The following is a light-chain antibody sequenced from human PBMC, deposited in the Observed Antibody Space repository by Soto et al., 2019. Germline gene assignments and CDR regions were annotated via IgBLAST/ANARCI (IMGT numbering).Light chain of an antibody. V-gene: IGLV2-14*01. CDR1: SSDVGRFNY. CDR2: EVT. CDR3: SSYTSITTVV. Sequence: QSVLTQPASVSGSPGQSITISCTGTSSDVGRFNYVSWYQQHPGKAPKLIIYEVTYRPSGVSDRFSGSKSGNTASLTISGLQAEDEADYYCSSYTSITTVVFGGGTKLTVL. J-gene: IGLJ2*01.